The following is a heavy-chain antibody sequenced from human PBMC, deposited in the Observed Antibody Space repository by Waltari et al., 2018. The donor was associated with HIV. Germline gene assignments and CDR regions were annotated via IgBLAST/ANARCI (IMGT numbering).Heavy chain of an antibody. Sequence: QLQLQESGPGLVKPSETLSLPCTVPGGPISSSSYYWGWIRQPPGKGLEWIGSIYYSGSTYYNPTLKSRVTISVDTSKNQFSLKLSSVTAADTAVYYCARGTPYGDYSFRRLFGYFDYWGQGTLVTVSS. D-gene: IGHD4-17*01. CDR2: IYYSGST. V-gene: IGHV4-39*01. J-gene: IGHJ4*02. CDR3: ARGTPYGDYSFRRLFGYFDY. CDR1: GGPISSSSYY.